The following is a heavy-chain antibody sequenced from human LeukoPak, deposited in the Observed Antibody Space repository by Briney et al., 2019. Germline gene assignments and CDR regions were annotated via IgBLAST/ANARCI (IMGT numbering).Heavy chain of an antibody. V-gene: IGHV3-66*01. J-gene: IGHJ4*02. CDR1: GFSFSIYV. CDR3: ARDRGSTNSPLDY. Sequence: GSLLPSSSASGFSFSIYVMIWFRQAPGKGLEWVSAIYSGGTTYYADSAEGRFTISRDTSKNTLYLQMNSLRAEDTAVYYCARDRGSTNSPLDYWGQGTLVTVSS. D-gene: IGHD5/OR15-5a*01. CDR2: IYSGGTT.